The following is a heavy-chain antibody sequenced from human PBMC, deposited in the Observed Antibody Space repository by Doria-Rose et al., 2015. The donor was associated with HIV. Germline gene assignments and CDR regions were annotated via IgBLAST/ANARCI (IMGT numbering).Heavy chain of an antibody. CDR1: GFSLSTSGVG. CDR3: AHRNVWGTNFDY. CDR2: IYWDDDK. J-gene: IGHJ4*02. Sequence: SGPTLVKPTQALTLTCTFSGFSLSTSGVGVGWIRQPPGKALEWLALIYWDDDKRYSPSLISRLTITKDTSKNQVVPTMTNMDPVDTATYYCAHRNVWGTNFDYWGQGTPVTVSS. D-gene: IGHD3-16*01. V-gene: IGHV2-5*02.